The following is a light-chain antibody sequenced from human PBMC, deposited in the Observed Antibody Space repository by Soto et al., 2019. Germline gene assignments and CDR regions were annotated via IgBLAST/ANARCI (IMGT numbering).Light chain of an antibody. CDR1: TSNIGNNA. Sequence: QAVLTQPPSVSEAPRQRVTISCSGSTSNIGNNAATWYQQLPGKAPKLLIYYDDLLPSGVSDRFSGSKSGTSASLAISGLQSEDEGDYYCAAWDDSLNGWVFGGGTKLTVL. CDR3: AAWDDSLNGWV. J-gene: IGLJ3*02. V-gene: IGLV1-36*01. CDR2: YDD.